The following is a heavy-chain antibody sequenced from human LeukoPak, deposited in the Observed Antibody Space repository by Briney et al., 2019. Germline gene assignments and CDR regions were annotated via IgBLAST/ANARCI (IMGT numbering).Heavy chain of an antibody. J-gene: IGHJ5*02. CDR2: ISAYNGNT. CDR1: GYTFTSYG. Sequence: ASVKVSCKASGYTFTSYGISWVRPAPGQGLEWMGWISAYNGNTNYAQKLQGRVTMTTDTSTSTAYMELRSLRSDDTAVYYCARVLGVPAAKEYNWFDPWGQGTLVTVSS. D-gene: IGHD2-2*01. CDR3: ARVLGVPAAKEYNWFDP. V-gene: IGHV1-18*01.